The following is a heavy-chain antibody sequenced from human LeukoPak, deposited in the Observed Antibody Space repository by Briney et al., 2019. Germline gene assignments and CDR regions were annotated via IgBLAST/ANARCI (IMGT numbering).Heavy chain of an antibody. CDR1: GGSSSGYY. J-gene: IGHJ6*04. V-gene: IGHV4-34*01. Sequence: SETLSLTCAVYGGSSSGYYWSWIRQPPGKGLEWIGEINHSGSTNYNPSLKSRVTISVDTSKNQFPLKLSSVTAADTAVYYCAREGYYGSGSYYNRVRNLIVDVWGKGTTVTISS. CDR2: INHSGST. D-gene: IGHD3-10*01. CDR3: AREGYYGSGSYYNRVRNLIVDV.